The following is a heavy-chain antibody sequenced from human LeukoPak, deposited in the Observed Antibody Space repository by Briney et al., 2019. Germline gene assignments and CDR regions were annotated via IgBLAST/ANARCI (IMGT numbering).Heavy chain of an antibody. V-gene: IGHV3-20*01. J-gene: IGHJ6*02. D-gene: IGHD2-15*01. Sequence: GGSLRLSCAASGFTFSSYAMHWVRQAPGKGLEWLSGINWNGGSTGYADSVKGRFTISRDNAKNSLYLQMNSLRADDTALYHCARDMAVGYSNGLDVWGQGTTVTVSS. CDR1: GFTFSSYA. CDR3: ARDMAVGYSNGLDV. CDR2: INWNGGST.